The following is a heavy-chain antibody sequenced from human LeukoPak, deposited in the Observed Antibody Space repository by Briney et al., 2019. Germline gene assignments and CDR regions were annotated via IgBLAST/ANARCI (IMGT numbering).Heavy chain of an antibody. V-gene: IGHV4-39*01. CDR1: GGSISSSSSY. D-gene: IGHD3-10*01. J-gene: IGHJ4*02. CDR2: IYYSGST. Sequence: KTSETLSLTCTVSGGSISSSSSYWGWIRQPPGKGLEWFGTIYYSGSTYYNPSLKSRVSISLDTSKKQFSLKLSSVTAADTAVYYCARRPAIIMDRGLVYYFDSWGQGILVTVSS. CDR3: ARRPAIIMDRGLVYYFDS.